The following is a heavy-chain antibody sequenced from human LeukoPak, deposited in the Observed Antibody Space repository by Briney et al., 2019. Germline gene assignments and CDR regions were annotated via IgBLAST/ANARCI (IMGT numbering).Heavy chain of an antibody. D-gene: IGHD1-26*01. CDR1: GGSISSYF. V-gene: IGHV4-59*01. CDR3: ARGYLDWFDP. CDR2: IYYSGST. Sequence: SETLSLTCTVSGGSISSYFWTWIRQPPGKGLEWIGYIYYSGSTSYNPSLRSRVTMSVDTSKNQFSLNLNSVTAADTAVYYCARGYLDWFDPWGQGTLVTVSS. J-gene: IGHJ5*02.